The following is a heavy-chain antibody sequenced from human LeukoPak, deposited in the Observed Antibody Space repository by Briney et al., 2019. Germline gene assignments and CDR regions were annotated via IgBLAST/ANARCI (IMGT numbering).Heavy chain of an antibody. CDR1: GFTFSNYA. Sequence: GGSLRLSCVASGFTFSNYALSWVRQAPRKGLEWVSAISGIGGGTYYADSPKGGFTISRDNSKNTLYLQMNSVRAEDTAVYYCATEQWLGYFDYWGQGTLVTVSS. J-gene: IGHJ4*02. CDR2: ISGIGGGT. CDR3: ATEQWLGYFDY. D-gene: IGHD6-19*01. V-gene: IGHV3-23*01.